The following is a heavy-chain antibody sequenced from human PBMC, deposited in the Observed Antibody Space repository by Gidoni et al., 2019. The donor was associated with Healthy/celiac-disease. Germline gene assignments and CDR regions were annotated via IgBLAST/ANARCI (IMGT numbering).Heavy chain of an antibody. CDR1: GGSVSRGSYY. J-gene: IGHJ4*02. CDR3: ARRVVVISDGANFDY. V-gene: IGHV4-61*01. D-gene: IGHD3-22*01. Sequence: QVQLQESGPGLVKPSETLSLTCTVSGGSVSRGSYYWSWIRQPPGKGLEWIGYIYYSGSTNYNPSLKSRVTISVDTSKNQFSLKLSSVTAADTAVYYCARRVVVISDGANFDYWGQGTLVTVSS. CDR2: IYYSGST.